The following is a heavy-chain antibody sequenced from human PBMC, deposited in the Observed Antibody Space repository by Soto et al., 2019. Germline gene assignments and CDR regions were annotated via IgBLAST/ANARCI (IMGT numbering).Heavy chain of an antibody. V-gene: IGHV3-33*08. J-gene: IGHJ4*02. D-gene: IGHD4-4*01. CDR3: AREWGSDYSNPGNFDY. CDR1: GFTFSSYG. CDR2: IWYDGSNK. Sequence: GGSLRLSCAASGFTFSSYGMHWVRQAPGKGLEWVAVIWYDGSNKYYADSVKGRFTISRDNSKNTLYLQMNSLRAEDTAVYYCAREWGSDYSNPGNFDYWGQGTLVTVSS.